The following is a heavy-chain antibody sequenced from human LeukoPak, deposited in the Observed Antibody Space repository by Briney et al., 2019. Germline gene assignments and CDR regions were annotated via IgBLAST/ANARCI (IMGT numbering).Heavy chain of an antibody. D-gene: IGHD3-10*01. CDR3: ARDHLTMVRGVTYYYGMDV. CDR2: IYYSGST. J-gene: IGHJ6*02. Sequence: SETLSLTCTVSGGSISSGGYYWSWIRQHPGKGLEWIGYIYYSGSTYYNPSLKSRVTISVDTSKNQFSLKLSSVTAADTAVYYSARDHLTMVRGVTYYYGMDVWGQGTTVTVSS. V-gene: IGHV4-31*03. CDR1: GGSISSGGYY.